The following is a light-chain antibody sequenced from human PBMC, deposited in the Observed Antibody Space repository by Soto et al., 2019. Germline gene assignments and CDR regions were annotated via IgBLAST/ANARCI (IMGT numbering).Light chain of an antibody. J-gene: IGKJ1*01. CDR3: KQSYSIPRT. V-gene: IGKV1-39*01. CDR1: ENIARY. CDR2: AAS. Sequence: DIQMTQSPSSLSASVGDRVTITCRASENIARYLNWYQQRPGKAPELLISAASSWQSGVPSRFSGGGSGTDFTLTIISLQPEVFPTYYSKQSYSIPRTFGQGTKVEIK.